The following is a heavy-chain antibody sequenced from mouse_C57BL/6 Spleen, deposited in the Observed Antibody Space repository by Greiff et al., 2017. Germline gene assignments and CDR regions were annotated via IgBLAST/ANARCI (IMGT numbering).Heavy chain of an antibody. V-gene: IGHV1-52*01. CDR2: IDPSDSET. CDR1: GYTFTSYW. Sequence: QVQLQQPGAELVRPGSSVKLSCKASGYTFTSYWMHWVKQRPIQGLDWIGNIDPSDSETHYNQKFKDKATLTVDKSSSTAYMQLSSLTSEDSAVYYCARFEYDGAYWGQGTLVTVSA. J-gene: IGHJ3*01. CDR3: ARFEYDGAY. D-gene: IGHD2-4*01.